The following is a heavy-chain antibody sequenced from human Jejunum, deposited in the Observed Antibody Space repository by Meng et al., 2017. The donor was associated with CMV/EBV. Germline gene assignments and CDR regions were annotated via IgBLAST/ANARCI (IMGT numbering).Heavy chain of an antibody. CDR2: IHPITGGT. J-gene: IGHJ4*02. Sequence: YTFTDYYMQWVRQAPGQGLELMGWIHPITGGTHYTQKFQGRVTMTRDTSISTAYMDLTRLTSDDTAVYYCAKVIMTSRPGSPFDYWGQGTLVTVSS. D-gene: IGHD3-16*01. CDR1: YTFTDYY. CDR3: AKVIMTSRPGSPFDY. V-gene: IGHV1-2*02.